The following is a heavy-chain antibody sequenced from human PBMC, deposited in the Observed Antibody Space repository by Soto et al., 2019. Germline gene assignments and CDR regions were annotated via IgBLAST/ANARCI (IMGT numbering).Heavy chain of an antibody. J-gene: IGHJ4*02. V-gene: IGHV3-21*01. CDR1: GFIFSSYT. Sequence: EVQLVESGGGLVKPGGSLRLSCAASGFIFSSYTMNWVRQAPGKGLEWVSSISASSTYIYYVDSLKGRLPIARDNAYNSPYLQMTSLSAEDTAVYCCARGWLRDPWMYWGQGTLVTVSS. D-gene: IGHD5-12*01. CDR3: ARGWLRDPWMY. CDR2: ISASSTYI.